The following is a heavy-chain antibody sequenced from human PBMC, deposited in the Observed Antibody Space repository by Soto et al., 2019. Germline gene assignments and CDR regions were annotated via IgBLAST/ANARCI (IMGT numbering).Heavy chain of an antibody. CDR1: GYPFPRFE. CDR2: ISNAGSGNT. V-gene: IGHV1-3*01. D-gene: IGHD2-2*01. J-gene: IGHJ4*02. CDR3: GRESNHYQDFFQN. Sequence: SVKVCCKTSGYPFPRFEVHWIRQPPGQRPEWMGGISNAGSGNTKYSQKFQGRRTITGDKRATTVYMALSSLTSEDTATYYCGRESNHYQDFFQNWGQGPQVTVSS.